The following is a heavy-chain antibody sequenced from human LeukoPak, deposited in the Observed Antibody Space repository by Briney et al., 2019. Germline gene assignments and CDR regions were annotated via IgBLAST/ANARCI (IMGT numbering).Heavy chain of an antibody. J-gene: IGHJ6*03. V-gene: IGHV1-69*05. Sequence: ASVKVSCKASGGTFSSYAISWVRQAPGQGLEWMGRIIPIFGTANSAQKFQGRVTITTDESTSTAYMELSSLRSEDTAVYYCARDCSGGSCYSLFGFYYYMDVWGKGTTVTVSS. CDR1: GGTFSSYA. CDR2: IIPIFGTA. CDR3: ARDCSGGSCYSLFGFYYYMDV. D-gene: IGHD2-15*01.